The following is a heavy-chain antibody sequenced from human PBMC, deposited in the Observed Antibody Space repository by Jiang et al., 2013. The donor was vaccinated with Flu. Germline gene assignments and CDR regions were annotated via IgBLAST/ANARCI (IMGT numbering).Heavy chain of an antibody. CDR2: IYYSGST. D-gene: IGHD2-15*01. V-gene: IGHV4-39*07. CDR3: ARDRRVVVVVAAKHYYFDY. Sequence: VLLKPSETLSLTCTVSGGSISSSSYYWGWIRQPPGKGLEWIGSIYYSGSTYYNPSLKSRVTISVDTSKNQFSLKLSSVTAADTAVYYCARDRRVVVVVAAKHYYFDYWGQGTLVTVSS. CDR1: GGSISSSSYY. J-gene: IGHJ4*02.